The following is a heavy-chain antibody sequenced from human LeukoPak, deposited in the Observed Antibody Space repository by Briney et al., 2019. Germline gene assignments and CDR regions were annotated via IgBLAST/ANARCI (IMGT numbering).Heavy chain of an antibody. V-gene: IGHV3-23*01. CDR2: ISGTGGST. CDR3: ANRDSQYNWFDP. Sequence: GGSLRLSCAASGFTFSSYAMSWVRQAPGKGLEWVSAISGTGGSTYYADSVKGRFTISRDNSKNMLYLQMNSLRAEDTAIYYCANRDSQYNWFDPWGQGTLVTVSS. CDR1: GFTFSSYA. D-gene: IGHD4-11*01. J-gene: IGHJ5*02.